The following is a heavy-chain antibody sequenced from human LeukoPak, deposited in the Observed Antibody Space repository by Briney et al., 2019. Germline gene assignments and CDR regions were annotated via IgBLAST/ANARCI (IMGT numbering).Heavy chain of an antibody. D-gene: IGHD3-16*01. V-gene: IGHV3-7*01. CDR3: ARRIWGSPQPVFGY. Sequence: GGSLRLSCAASGFTFSSYWMSWVRQAPGKGLEWVANIKQDGSEKYYVDSVKGRFTISRDNAKNSLYLQMNSLRAEDTAVYYCARRIWGSPQPVFGYWGQGTLDTVSS. CDR2: IKQDGSEK. CDR1: GFTFSSYW. J-gene: IGHJ4*02.